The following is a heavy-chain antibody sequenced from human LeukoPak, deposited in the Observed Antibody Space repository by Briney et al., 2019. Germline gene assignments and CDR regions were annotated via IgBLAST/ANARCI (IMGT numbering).Heavy chain of an antibody. J-gene: IGHJ4*02. CDR2: IYSNGNT. CDR3: ARGSSGWYYFDN. Sequence: SETLSLTCTVSGFSISNYYWSWIRQAAGKGLEWIGRIYSNGNTNYNPSLKSRVTMSVDTSKNQFSLKLSSVTAADTAVYYCARGSSGWYYFDNWGQGTLVAVSS. CDR1: GFSISNYY. V-gene: IGHV4-4*07. D-gene: IGHD6-19*01.